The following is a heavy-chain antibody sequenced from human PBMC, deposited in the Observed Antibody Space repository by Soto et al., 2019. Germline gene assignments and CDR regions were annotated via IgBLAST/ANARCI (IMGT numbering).Heavy chain of an antibody. J-gene: IGHJ5*02. CDR3: ARGSGDYGDYSLDP. Sequence: ASVKVSCKASGYTFTGYYMRWVRQAPGQGLEWMGWINPNSGGTNYAQKFQGWVTMTRDTSISTAYMELSRLRSDDTAVYYCARGSGDYGDYSLDPWGQGTLVTVSS. V-gene: IGHV1-2*04. D-gene: IGHD4-17*01. CDR1: GYTFTGYY. CDR2: INPNSGGT.